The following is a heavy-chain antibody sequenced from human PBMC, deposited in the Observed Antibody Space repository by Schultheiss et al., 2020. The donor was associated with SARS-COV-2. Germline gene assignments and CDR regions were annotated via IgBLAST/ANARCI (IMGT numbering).Heavy chain of an antibody. D-gene: IGHD2-15*01. CDR3: ARAGASVVVAASDY. Sequence: GGSLRLSCAASGFTFSSYAMHWVRQAPGKGLEWVSGISWNSGSIGYADSVKGRFTISRDNAKNSLYLQMNSLRAEDTALYYCARAGASVVVAASDYWGQGTLVTVSS. V-gene: IGHV3-9*01. J-gene: IGHJ4*02. CDR1: GFTFSSYA. CDR2: ISWNSGSI.